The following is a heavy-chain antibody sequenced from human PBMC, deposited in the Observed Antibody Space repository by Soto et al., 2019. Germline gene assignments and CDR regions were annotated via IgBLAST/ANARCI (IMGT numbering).Heavy chain of an antibody. D-gene: IGHD6-19*01. Sequence: QVQLVESGGGVVQPGRSLRLSCAASGFTFSSYAMHWVRQAPGKGLEWVAVISYDGSNKYYADSVKGRFTISRDNSKNTLYLQMNSLRAEDTAVYYCARDPTGVIAVAGTGWFDPWGQGTLVTVSS. J-gene: IGHJ5*02. CDR1: GFTFSSYA. CDR3: ARDPTGVIAVAGTGWFDP. CDR2: ISYDGSNK. V-gene: IGHV3-30-3*01.